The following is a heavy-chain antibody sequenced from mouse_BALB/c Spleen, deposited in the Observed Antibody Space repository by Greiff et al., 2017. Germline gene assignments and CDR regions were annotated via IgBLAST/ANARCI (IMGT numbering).Heavy chain of an antibody. CDR1: GFTFSSFG. Sequence: EVQLVESGGGLVQPGGSRKLSCAASGFTFSSFGMHWVRQAPEKGLEWVAYISSGSSTIYYADTVKGRFTISRDNPKNTLFLQMTSLRSEDTAMYYCARSGQGPYYFDYWGQGTTLTVSS. D-gene: IGHD3-3*01. CDR2: ISSGSSTI. V-gene: IGHV5-17*02. CDR3: ARSGQGPYYFDY. J-gene: IGHJ2*01.